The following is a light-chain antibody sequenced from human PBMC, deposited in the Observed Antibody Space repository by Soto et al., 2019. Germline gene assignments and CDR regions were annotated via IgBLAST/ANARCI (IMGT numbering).Light chain of an antibody. J-gene: IGKJ1*01. CDR2: GAS. CDR3: LQDINYPWT. V-gene: IGKV3-15*01. CDR1: QSVSSN. Sequence: EIVMTQSPATLSVSPGERATLSCRASQSVSSNLAWYQQKPGQAPRFLIYGASTRATGIPARFSGSGSGTEFTLTISSLQPEDSATYYCLQDINYPWTFGQGTKVDIK.